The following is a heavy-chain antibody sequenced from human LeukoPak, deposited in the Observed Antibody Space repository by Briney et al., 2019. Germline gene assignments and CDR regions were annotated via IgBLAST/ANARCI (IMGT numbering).Heavy chain of an antibody. Sequence: GGSLRLSCAASGFTFSSYSMNWVRQAPGKGLEWVSSISSSSSYIYYADSVKGRFTISRDNAKNSLYLQMNSLRAEDTAVYYCARMIRGYSGYDSFSPFDYWGQGTLVTVSS. CDR1: GFTFSSYS. CDR2: ISSSSSYI. J-gene: IGHJ4*02. CDR3: ARMIRGYSGYDSFSPFDY. V-gene: IGHV3-21*01. D-gene: IGHD5-12*01.